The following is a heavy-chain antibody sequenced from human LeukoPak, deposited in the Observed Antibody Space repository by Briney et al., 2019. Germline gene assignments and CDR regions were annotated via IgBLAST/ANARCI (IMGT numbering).Heavy chain of an antibody. CDR2: ISGSGGST. Sequence: GGSLKITCAASGFTFSSYAMSWVRQAPGKGLEWVSDISGSGGSTYYADSVKGRFTISRDNSKNTLYLQMNSLRAEDTAVYYCAKDSIGVTGRRGGFEYWGQGTLVTVAS. CDR3: AKDSIGVTGRRGGFEY. D-gene: IGHD6-19*01. J-gene: IGHJ4*02. V-gene: IGHV3-23*01. CDR1: GFTFSSYA.